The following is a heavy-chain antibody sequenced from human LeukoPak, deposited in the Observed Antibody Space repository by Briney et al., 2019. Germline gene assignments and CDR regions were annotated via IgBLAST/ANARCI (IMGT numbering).Heavy chain of an antibody. J-gene: IGHJ4*02. D-gene: IGHD3-3*02. CDR2: IKQDESET. V-gene: IGHV3-7*01. Sequence: PGGSLRLSCGAFGFTFSRSWMSWVRQALGKGLEWVANIKQDESETYYVDSVKGRFTVSRDNTKNSLYLQMDSLRAEDTAEYYCARISTALAGADYWGQGTLVTVSS. CDR1: GFTFSRSW. CDR3: ARISTALAGADY.